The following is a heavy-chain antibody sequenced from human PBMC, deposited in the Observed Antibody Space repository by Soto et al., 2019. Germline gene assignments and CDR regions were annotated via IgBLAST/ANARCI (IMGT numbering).Heavy chain of an antibody. D-gene: IGHD3-3*01. CDR2: IYSGHTT. Sequence: LRLSCVASGFIVSSNQMSWVRQAPGKGLEWVSVIYSGHTTYYADSVEGRFTISRDDSKNTLYLQMNSLRVEDTAVYYCVRGPSDHKLRLVEWPYGDYWGQGALVTVSS. J-gene: IGHJ4*02. V-gene: IGHV3-53*01. CDR3: VRGPSDHKLRLVEWPYGDY. CDR1: GFIVSSNQ.